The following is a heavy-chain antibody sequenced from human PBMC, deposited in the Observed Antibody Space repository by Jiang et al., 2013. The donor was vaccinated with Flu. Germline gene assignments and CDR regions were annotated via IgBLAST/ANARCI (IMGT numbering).Heavy chain of an antibody. CDR2: IIPIFGTA. CDR3: ARDTAMESYGMDV. V-gene: IGHV1-69*06. Sequence: KASGGTFSSYAISWVRQAPGQGLEWMGGIIPIFGTANYAQKFQGRVTITADKSTSTVYMELSSLRSEDTAVYYCARDTAMESYGMDVWGQGTTVTVSS. J-gene: IGHJ6*02. D-gene: IGHD5-18*01. CDR1: GGTFSSYA.